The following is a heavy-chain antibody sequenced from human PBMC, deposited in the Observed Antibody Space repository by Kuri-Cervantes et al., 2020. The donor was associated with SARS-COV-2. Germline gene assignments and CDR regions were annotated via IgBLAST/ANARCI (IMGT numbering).Heavy chain of an antibody. Sequence: SETLSLTSAVSSYSINSGYYWGWIRHPPGKGLEWIGSIYHTGSTYYNPSLKSRVTMSVDRSKNQFSLKLSSVTAADTAVYYCARVYGSGSYPSSYHYGMGVWTQGTTVTVSS. J-gene: IGHJ6*02. CDR3: ARVYGSGSYPSSYHYGMGV. V-gene: IGHV4-38-2*01. CDR1: SYSINSGYY. D-gene: IGHD3-10*01. CDR2: IYHTGST.